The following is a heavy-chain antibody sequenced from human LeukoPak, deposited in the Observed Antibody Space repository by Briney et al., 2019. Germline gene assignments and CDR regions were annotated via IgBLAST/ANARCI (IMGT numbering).Heavy chain of an antibody. J-gene: IGHJ4*02. D-gene: IGHD2-2*01. Sequence: GGSLRPSCAASGFTFSSYAMGWVRQAPGKGLEWVSAISGRDSSTYYADSVKGRFTISRDDSKNTLYLQMNSLRAEDTALYYCARVGPPSVVTMTFDFWGQGTLVTVSS. V-gene: IGHV3-23*01. CDR1: GFTFSSYA. CDR3: ARVGPPSVVTMTFDF. CDR2: ISGRDSST.